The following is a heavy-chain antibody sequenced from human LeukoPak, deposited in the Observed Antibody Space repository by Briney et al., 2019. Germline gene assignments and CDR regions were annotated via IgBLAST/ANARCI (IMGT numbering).Heavy chain of an antibody. Sequence: SETLSLTCTVSGGSISSSSYYWGWIRQPPGKGLEWIGEINHSGSTNYNPSLKSRVTISVDTSKNQFSLKLSSVTAADTAVYHCARLGTSSPSKVSAPWGQGTLVTVSS. J-gene: IGHJ5*02. CDR1: GGSISSSSYY. D-gene: IGHD2-2*01. CDR2: INHSGST. CDR3: ARLGTSSPSKVSAP. V-gene: IGHV4-39*07.